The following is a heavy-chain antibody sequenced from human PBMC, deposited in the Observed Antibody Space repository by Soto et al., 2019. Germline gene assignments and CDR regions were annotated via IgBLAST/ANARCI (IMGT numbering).Heavy chain of an antibody. J-gene: IGHJ4*02. Sequence: PGGSLRLSCGASGFTFGTYAMTWVRQAPGKGLEWVSTITGSGDITYYADSVKGRFTISRDNSKNTLYMQLNSLRAEDTAVYYCVKDYGADPPIDYWGQGTLVTVSS. CDR2: ITGSGDIT. CDR3: VKDYGADPPIDY. CDR1: GFTFGTYA. V-gene: IGHV3-23*01. D-gene: IGHD3-10*01.